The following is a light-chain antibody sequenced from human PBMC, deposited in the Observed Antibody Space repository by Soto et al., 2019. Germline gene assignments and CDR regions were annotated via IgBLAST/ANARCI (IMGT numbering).Light chain of an antibody. CDR1: QSVGSS. Sequence: EIVLTQSPATLSLSPGERATLSCRASQSVGSSLAWYQQKLGQAPRLLIYAASDRATGIPGRFSGSGSGTDFTLIISSLEPEDFAVYYCQQRSNWPPNTFGQGTRLEIK. CDR3: QQRSNWPPNT. J-gene: IGKJ5*01. CDR2: AAS. V-gene: IGKV3-11*01.